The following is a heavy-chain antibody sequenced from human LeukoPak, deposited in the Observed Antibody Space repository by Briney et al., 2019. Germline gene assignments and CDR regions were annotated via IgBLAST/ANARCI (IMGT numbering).Heavy chain of an antibody. J-gene: IGHJ4*02. Sequence: ASVKVSCTSSGYTFTAYYMRWDRQAPGQGLEWMGWIDSKNGDTKYAQKFQSRLTITRDTSIGIAYMELRSLTSDDTAVYYCASEAYCSGGRCSVQRVPSGGQGTPVTVSS. CDR3: ASEAYCSGGRCSVQRVPS. CDR2: IDSKNGDT. D-gene: IGHD2-15*01. V-gene: IGHV1-2*02. CDR1: GYTFTAYY.